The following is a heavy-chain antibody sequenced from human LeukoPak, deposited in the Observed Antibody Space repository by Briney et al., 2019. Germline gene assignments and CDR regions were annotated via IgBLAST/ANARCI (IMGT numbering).Heavy chain of an antibody. CDR2: IDYSGST. D-gene: IGHD3-10*01. Sequence: PSETLSLTCIVSGGSIRSYYWNWIRQPPGKGLEWIAYIDYSGSTDCNPSLKSRVTISVDTSKNQFSLRLSSVTAADTAVYYCARESYYYTSGSYHPDYYFDYWGQGTLVTVSS. J-gene: IGHJ4*02. V-gene: IGHV4-59*01. CDR3: ARESYYYTSGSYHPDYYFDY. CDR1: GGSIRSYY.